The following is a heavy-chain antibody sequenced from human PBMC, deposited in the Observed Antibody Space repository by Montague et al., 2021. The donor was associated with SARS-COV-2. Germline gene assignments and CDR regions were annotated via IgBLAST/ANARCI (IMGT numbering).Heavy chain of an antibody. D-gene: IGHD2-15*01. CDR2: IYYSGST. CDR3: ARRSLGYCSGGSCYSAFDP. V-gene: IGHV4-59*01. Sequence: SETLSLTCTVSGGSISSYYWSWIRQPPGKGLEWIGYIYYSGSTNYNPSLKSRVTISVDTSKNQFSLKLSSVTAADTAVYYCARRSLGYCSGGSCYSAFDPWGRGTPVTVSS. J-gene: IGHJ5*01. CDR1: GGSISSYY.